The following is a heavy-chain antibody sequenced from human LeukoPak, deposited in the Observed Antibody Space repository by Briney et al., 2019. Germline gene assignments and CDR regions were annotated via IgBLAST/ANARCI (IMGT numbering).Heavy chain of an antibody. Sequence: GGSLRLSCAASGFSFSSYWMHWVRQAPGKGLEWVAFIRYDGSNKYYADSVKGRFTISRDNSKNTLYLQMNSLRAEDTAVYYCAKDPAFVGDYSNYYYFDYWGQGTLVTVSS. J-gene: IGHJ4*02. V-gene: IGHV3-30*02. D-gene: IGHD4-11*01. CDR1: GFSFSSYW. CDR3: AKDPAFVGDYSNYYYFDY. CDR2: IRYDGSNK.